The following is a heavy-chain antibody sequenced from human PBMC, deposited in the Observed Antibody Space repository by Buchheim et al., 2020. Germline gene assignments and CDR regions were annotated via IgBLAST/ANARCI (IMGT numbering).Heavy chain of an antibody. CDR2: ISYDGSNK. D-gene: IGHD6-19*01. Sequence: QVQLVESGGGVVQPGRSLRLSCAASGFTFSSYGMRWVRQAPGKGLEWVAVISYDGSNKYYADSVKGRFTISRDNSKNTLYLQMNSLRAEDTAVYYCAKEHWVGYSSGWYGMDVWGQGTT. CDR1: GFTFSSYG. V-gene: IGHV3-30*18. J-gene: IGHJ6*02. CDR3: AKEHWVGYSSGWYGMDV.